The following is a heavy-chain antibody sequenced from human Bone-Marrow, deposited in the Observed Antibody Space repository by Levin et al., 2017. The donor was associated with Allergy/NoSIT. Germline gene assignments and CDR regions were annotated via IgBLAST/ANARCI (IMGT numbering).Heavy chain of an antibody. CDR1: GFTFRTDD. D-gene: IGHD2-2*01. J-gene: IGHJ6*02. CDR3: ARQRKSVAPGGYDYYAMDV. Sequence: PGESLKISCAASGFTFRTDDMHWVRQITGKGLEWVSSIGTIGETDYPDCVKGRFTISREDGENTIYLQMDSLRAGDTAVYYCARQRKSVAPGGYDYYAMDVWGPGTTVTVSS. V-gene: IGHV3-13*01. CDR2: IGTIGET.